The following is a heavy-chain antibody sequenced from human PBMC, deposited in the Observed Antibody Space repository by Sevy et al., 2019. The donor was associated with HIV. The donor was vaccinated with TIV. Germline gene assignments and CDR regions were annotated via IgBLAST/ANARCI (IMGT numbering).Heavy chain of an antibody. V-gene: IGHV3-23*01. Sequence: GGYLRLSCAASGFTFSKYSMSWVRQPPGKGLEWVSTLSFGCGEIKYADSVKGRFTISRDNSKSSVYLQMNNLRPEDMAVYYCAREGCTKPHDYWGQGTLVTVSS. CDR3: AREGCTKPHDY. J-gene: IGHJ4*02. D-gene: IGHD2-8*01. CDR1: GFTFSKYS. CDR2: LSFGCGEI.